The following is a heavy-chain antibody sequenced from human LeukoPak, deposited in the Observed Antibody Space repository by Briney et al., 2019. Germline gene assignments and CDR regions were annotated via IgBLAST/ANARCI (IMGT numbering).Heavy chain of an antibody. V-gene: IGHV3-30*02. CDR1: GVTFSSNG. D-gene: IGHD6-6*01. CDR2: IQNDGNNK. Sequence: PGGSLRLSCSASGVTFSSNGMHWVRQAPGKGLEWVAFIQNDGNNKKYADSVKGRFTISRDNSKNTLYLQMNSLTAEDTAVYYCARDWGTSSLYLVNWGQGTLVTVSS. J-gene: IGHJ4*02. CDR3: ARDWGTSSLYLVN.